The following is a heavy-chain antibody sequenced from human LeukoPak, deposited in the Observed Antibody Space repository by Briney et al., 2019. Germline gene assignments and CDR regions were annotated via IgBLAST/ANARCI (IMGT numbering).Heavy chain of an antibody. D-gene: IGHD3-3*01. CDR3: ARERHHDFWSGEHAFDI. Sequence: ASVKVSCKASGYTFTGYYMHWVRQAPGQGLEWMGWINPNSGGTNYAQKFQGRVTMTRDTSISTAYMELSRLRSDDTAVYYCARERHHDFWSGEHAFDIWGQGTMVTVSS. CDR1: GYTFTGYY. CDR2: INPNSGGT. V-gene: IGHV1-2*02. J-gene: IGHJ3*02.